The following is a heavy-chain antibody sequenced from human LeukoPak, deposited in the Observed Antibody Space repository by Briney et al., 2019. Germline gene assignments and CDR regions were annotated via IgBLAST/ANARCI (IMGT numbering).Heavy chain of an antibody. V-gene: IGHV3-15*01. CDR1: GFTFSNAW. CDR3: TTHGVRGIILFDAFDI. Sequence: KAGGSLRLSCAASGFTFSNAWMSWVRQAPGKGLEWVGRIKSKTDGGTSDYAAPVKGRFTISRDDSKNTLYLQMNSLKAEDTAVYYCTTHGVRGIILFDAFDIWGQGTMVTVSS. CDR2: IKSKTDGGTS. D-gene: IGHD3-10*01. J-gene: IGHJ3*02.